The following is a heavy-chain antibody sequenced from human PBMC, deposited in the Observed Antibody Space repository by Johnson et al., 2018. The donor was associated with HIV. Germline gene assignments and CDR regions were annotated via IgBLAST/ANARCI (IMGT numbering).Heavy chain of an antibody. CDR2: ISYDGSNK. Sequence: QVQLVESGGGVVQPGRSLRLSCAASGFTFSSYAMHWVRQAPGKGLEWVAIISYDGSNKYYADSVKGRFTISRDNAKNTLYLQMNSLTVEDTALYYCARDPTTQNARLTGDFGAFDIWGQGTMVIVSS. CDR1: GFTFSSYA. CDR3: ARDPTTQNARLTGDFGAFDI. D-gene: IGHD7-27*01. J-gene: IGHJ3*02. V-gene: IGHV3-30-3*01.